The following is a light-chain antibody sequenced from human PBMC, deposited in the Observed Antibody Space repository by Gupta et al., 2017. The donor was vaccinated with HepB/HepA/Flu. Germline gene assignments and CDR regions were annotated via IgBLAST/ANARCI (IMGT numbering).Light chain of an antibody. CDR2: WAS. Sequence: DIVMNQSPDSLAVSLGEMATISCKSSQSVLYSYHNKNYLAWYQKKPGQTTKLLIYWASTRESWVPDRLSGSGSGTDFTLTISSLQAADVAVYYGQQDDRTPGTFGQGTKVEIK. J-gene: IGKJ1*01. V-gene: IGKV4-1*01. CDR3: QQDDRTPGT. CDR1: QSVLYSYHNKNY.